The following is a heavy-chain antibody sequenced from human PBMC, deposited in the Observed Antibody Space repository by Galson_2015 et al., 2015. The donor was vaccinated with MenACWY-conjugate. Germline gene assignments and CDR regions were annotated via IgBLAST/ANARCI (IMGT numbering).Heavy chain of an antibody. CDR1: GGTFSNYG. J-gene: IGHJ6*02. Sequence: SVKVSCKASGGTFSNYGFSWVRQAPGQGLEWMGRVIPMLGIANYAQKFNGSVTIIADKSTSTAYIELSSLRSEDTAVYCCARDMDNSSHLDYEYYGLDVWGQGTTVTVSS. D-gene: IGHD6-6*01. V-gene: IGHV1-69*04. CDR2: VIPMLGIA. CDR3: ARDMDNSSHLDYEYYGLDV.